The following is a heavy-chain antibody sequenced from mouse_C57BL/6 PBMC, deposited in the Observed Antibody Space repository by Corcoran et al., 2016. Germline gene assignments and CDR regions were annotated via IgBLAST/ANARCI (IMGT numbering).Heavy chain of an antibody. Sequence: QIQLVQSGPELKKPGETVKISCKASGYTFTTYGMSWVKQAPGKGLKWMGWINTYSRVPTYADDFKGRFAFSLATSASTAYLQINNLQNEDTATYFCAIVYDGYYRAMDYWGQGTLVTVSS. CDR1: GYTFTTYG. D-gene: IGHD2-3*01. CDR2: INTYSRVP. CDR3: AIVYDGYYRAMDY. J-gene: IGHJ4*01. V-gene: IGHV9-3*01.